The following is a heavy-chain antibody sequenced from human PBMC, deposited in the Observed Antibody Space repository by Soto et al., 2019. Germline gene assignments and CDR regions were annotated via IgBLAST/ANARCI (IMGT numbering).Heavy chain of an antibody. CDR1: GFTFSSYG. D-gene: IGHD6-19*01. CDR3: ASTDSSGWSNWFDP. J-gene: IGHJ5*02. Sequence: QVQLVESGGGVVQPGRSLRLSCAASGFTFSSYGMHWVRQAPGKGLEWVAVIWYDGSNKYYADSVKGRFTISRDNSKNTLYLQKNSLRAEDTAVYYCASTDSSGWSNWFDPWGQGTLVTVSS. V-gene: IGHV3-33*01. CDR2: IWYDGSNK.